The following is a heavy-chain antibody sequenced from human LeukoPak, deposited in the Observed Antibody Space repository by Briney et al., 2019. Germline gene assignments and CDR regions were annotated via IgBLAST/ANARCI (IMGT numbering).Heavy chain of an antibody. CDR1: GFTFSSYS. CDR3: ARDDGSYYFDY. V-gene: IGHV3-21*01. CDR2: ISSSSSYI. J-gene: IGHJ4*02. Sequence: GRSLRLSCAASGFTFSSYSMNWVRQAPGKGLEWVSSISSSSSYIYYADSVKGRFTISRDNAKNSLYLQMNSLRAEDTAVYYCARDDGSYYFDYWGQGTLVTVSS. D-gene: IGHD2-15*01.